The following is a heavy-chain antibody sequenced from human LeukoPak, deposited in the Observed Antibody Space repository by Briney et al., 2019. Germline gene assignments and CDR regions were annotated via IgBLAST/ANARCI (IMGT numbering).Heavy chain of an antibody. Sequence: PGGSLRLSCAASGFTFSSYDMHWVRQATGKGLEWVSAIGTAGDTYYPGSVKGRFTISRENAKNSLYLQMNSLRAKDTAVYYCARGSYYDFWSGYYTPVRYFDYWGQGTLVTVSS. CDR3: ARGSYYDFWSGYYTPVRYFDY. V-gene: IGHV3-13*01. D-gene: IGHD3-3*01. CDR1: GFTFSSYD. CDR2: IGTAGDT. J-gene: IGHJ4*02.